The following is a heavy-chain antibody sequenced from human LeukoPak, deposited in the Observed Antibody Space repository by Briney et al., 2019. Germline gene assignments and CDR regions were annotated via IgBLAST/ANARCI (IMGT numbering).Heavy chain of an antibody. D-gene: IGHD2-15*01. CDR3: ARDLQGSYYYGMDV. CDR2: ISSNSNTI. CDR1: GFTFSNNA. V-gene: IGHV3-48*01. J-gene: IGHJ6*02. Sequence: GGSLRLSCAASGFTFSNNAMSWVRQAPGKGLEWVSYISSNSNTIYYADSVKGRFTISRDNGKNSLYLQMNSLRAEDTAVYYCARDLQGSYYYGMDVWGQGTTVIVSS.